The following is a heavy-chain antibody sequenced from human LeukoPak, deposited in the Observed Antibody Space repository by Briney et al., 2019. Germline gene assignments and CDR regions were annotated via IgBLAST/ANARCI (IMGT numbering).Heavy chain of an antibody. J-gene: IGHJ4*02. CDR3: ARPQVVVRNPFFY. CDR1: GFTFSTYA. CDR2: ITGSADRT. Sequence: GGSLRLSCAASGFTFSTYAMSWVRQAPGKGLEWVSAITGSADRTHYADSVKGPFTISRDNSKNIVYLQMNTLRAQDTAVYFFARPQVVVRNPFFYWGERTLVTVSS. V-gene: IGHV3-23*01. D-gene: IGHD3-10*01.